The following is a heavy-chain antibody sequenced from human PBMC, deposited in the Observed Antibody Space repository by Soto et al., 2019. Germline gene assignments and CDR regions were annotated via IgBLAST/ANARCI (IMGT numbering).Heavy chain of an antibody. Sequence: HAPGRGLQWVASISDSCDLIYYAESLKGRFTSSRDNSRNTLYLEMSHLRGEDTALYYCAKTWATTITGRAPSFDYWGQGTVVTVSS. D-gene: IGHD1-1*01. J-gene: IGHJ4*02. V-gene: IGHV3-23*01. CDR2: ISDSCDLI. CDR3: AKTWATTITGRAPSFDY.